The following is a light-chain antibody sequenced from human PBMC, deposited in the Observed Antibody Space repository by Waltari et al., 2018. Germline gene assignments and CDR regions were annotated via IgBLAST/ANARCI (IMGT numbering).Light chain of an antibody. J-gene: IGLJ3*02. Sequence: QSALTQPASVSGSPGQSITISCTGTSSGIGYYNLVSWYQHLPGKAPKVMIYEVTKRPSGVSNRFSGSKSGNTAFLTISGVQAEDEGHYYCCSYAGSGTWVFGGGTKLTVL. CDR1: SSGIGYYNL. CDR2: EVT. CDR3: CSYAGSGTWV. V-gene: IGLV2-23*02.